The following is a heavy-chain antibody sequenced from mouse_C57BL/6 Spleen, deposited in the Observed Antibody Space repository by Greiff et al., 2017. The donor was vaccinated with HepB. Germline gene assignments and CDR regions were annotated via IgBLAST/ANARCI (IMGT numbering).Heavy chain of an antibody. D-gene: IGHD2-4*01. CDR1: GFTFSSYG. J-gene: IGHJ3*01. CDR3: ARERDYDGVWFAY. Sequence: EVQLVESGGDLVKPGGSLKLSCAASGFTFSSYGMSWVRQTPDKRLEWVATISSGGSYTYYPDSVKGRFTISRDNAKNTLYLQMSSLKSEDTAMYYCARERDYDGVWFAYWGQGTLVTVSA. V-gene: IGHV5-6*01. CDR2: ISSGGSYT.